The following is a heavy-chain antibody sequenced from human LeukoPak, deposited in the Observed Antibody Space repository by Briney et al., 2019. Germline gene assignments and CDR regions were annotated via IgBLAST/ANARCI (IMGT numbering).Heavy chain of an antibody. J-gene: IGHJ6*02. V-gene: IGHV4-59*01. CDR1: GGSISSYY. CDR3: ARGGPRDTYYLGMDV. D-gene: IGHD3-22*01. CDR2: IYYSGST. Sequence: PSETLSLTCTVSGGSISSYYWSWFRQPPGKGLEWIGYIYYSGSTNYNPSLKSRVTISVDTSKNQFSLKLSSVTAADTAVYYCARGGPRDTYYLGMDVWGRGTTVTVSS.